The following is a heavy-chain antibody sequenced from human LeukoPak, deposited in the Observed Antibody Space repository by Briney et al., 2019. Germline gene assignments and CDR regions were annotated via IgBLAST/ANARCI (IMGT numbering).Heavy chain of an antibody. V-gene: IGHV1-69*05. D-gene: IGHD1-14*01. Sequence: SVKVFCKASGGAFSSYAISWVRQAPGQRLEWMGGIIPIFGTANYAQKFQGRVTITTDESTSTAYMELSSLRSEDTAVYYCSVQEGITPGYFQHWGQGTLVTVSS. CDR3: SVQEGITPGYFQH. J-gene: IGHJ1*01. CDR1: GGAFSSYA. CDR2: IIPIFGTA.